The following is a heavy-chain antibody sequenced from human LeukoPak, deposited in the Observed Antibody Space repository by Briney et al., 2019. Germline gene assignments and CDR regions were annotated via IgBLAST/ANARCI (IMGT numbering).Heavy chain of an antibody. CDR3: AKDPEDYVWWSPDY. D-gene: IGHD3-16*01. Sequence: GWSLRLSCAASVFTFSSYAMSWVRQAPGKGLEWVSAISGSGGSTYYADSVRGRFTISRDNSNNTLYLQMNSLRAEDTAVYYCAKDPEDYVWWSPDYWGQGTLVTVSS. CDR1: VFTFSSYA. V-gene: IGHV3-23*01. J-gene: IGHJ4*02. CDR2: ISGSGGST.